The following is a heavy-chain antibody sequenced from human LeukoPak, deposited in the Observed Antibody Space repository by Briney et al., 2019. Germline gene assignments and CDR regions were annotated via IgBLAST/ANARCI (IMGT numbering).Heavy chain of an antibody. Sequence: SVKVSCKASGGTFSSFAISWVRQAPGQGLEWMGGIIPFFGTTNYAQKFQGRVTITADESTDTVYMELGSLTSEDTATYFCARDREISARPGGWFDPWGQGTLVTVSS. CDR3: ARDREISARPGGWFDP. CDR2: IIPFFGTT. J-gene: IGHJ5*02. V-gene: IGHV1-69*13. D-gene: IGHD6-6*01. CDR1: GGTFSSFA.